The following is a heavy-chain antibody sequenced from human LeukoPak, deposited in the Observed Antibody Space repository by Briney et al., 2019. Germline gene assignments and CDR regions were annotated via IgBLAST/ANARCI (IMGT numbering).Heavy chain of an antibody. D-gene: IGHD3-3*01. V-gene: IGHV3-64*01. Sequence: EGSLRLSCAASGFTFSSYAMHWVRQAPGKGLEYVSAISSNGGSTYYANSVKGRFTISRDNSKNTLYLQMGSLRGDDMGVYYCARDQHYDFWSGYLFDYWGQGTLVTVSS. CDR1: GFTFSSYA. J-gene: IGHJ4*02. CDR2: ISSNGGST. CDR3: ARDQHYDFWSGYLFDY.